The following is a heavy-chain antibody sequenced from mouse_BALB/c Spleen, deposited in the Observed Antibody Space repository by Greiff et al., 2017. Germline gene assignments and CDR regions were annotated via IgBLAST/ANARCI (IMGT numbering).Heavy chain of an antibody. Sequence: LVKTGAPVKISCKASGYSFTGYYMHWVKQSHGKSLEWIGYISCYNGATSYNQKFKGKATFTVDTSSSTAYMQFNSLTSEDSAVYYCARYDGYHYYAMDYWGQGTSVTVSS. CDR1: GYSFTGYY. D-gene: IGHD2-3*01. J-gene: IGHJ4*01. CDR2: ISCYNGAT. CDR3: ARYDGYHYYAMDY. V-gene: IGHV1S34*01.